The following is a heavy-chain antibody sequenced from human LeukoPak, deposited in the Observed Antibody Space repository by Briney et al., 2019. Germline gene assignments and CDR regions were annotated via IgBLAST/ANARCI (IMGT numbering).Heavy chain of an antibody. Sequence: GGSLILSCAVSGFSVTNSYMDWVRQAPGKGLEWVSLIRGSGATLYADSVKGRFTISRDDSKNTVYLKMNSLRVEDTAVYFCVRDRAGTQDWVEFDPWGQGTLVTVSS. CDR2: IRGSGAT. V-gene: IGHV3-66*03. J-gene: IGHJ5*02. CDR1: GFSVTNSY. CDR3: VRDRAGTQDWVEFDP. D-gene: IGHD3-10*01.